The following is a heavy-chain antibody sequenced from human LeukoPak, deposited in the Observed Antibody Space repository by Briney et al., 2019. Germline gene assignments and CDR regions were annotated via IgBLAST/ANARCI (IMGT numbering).Heavy chain of an antibody. D-gene: IGHD2-15*01. J-gene: IGHJ4*02. CDR3: AKDWDVVVVAAMDY. Sequence: GGSLRLSCAVSGFTFSSYAMSWVRQAPGKGLEWVSAISGSGGSTYYADSVKGRFTISRDNPKNTLYLQMNSLRAEDTAVYYCAKDWDVVVVAAMDYWGQGTLVTVSS. V-gene: IGHV3-23*01. CDR2: ISGSGGST. CDR1: GFTFSSYA.